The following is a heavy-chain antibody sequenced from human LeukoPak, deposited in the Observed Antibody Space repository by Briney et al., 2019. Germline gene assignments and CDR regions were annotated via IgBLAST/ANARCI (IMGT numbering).Heavy chain of an antibody. CDR1: GFTFSSYS. D-gene: IGHD4-17*01. V-gene: IGHV3-21*01. CDR2: ISSSSSYI. CDR3: ARGQSTVTSALQH. Sequence: GGSLRLSCAASGFTFSSYSMNWVRQAPGKGLEWVSSISSSSSYIYYADSVKGRFTISRDNAKNSLYLQMNSLRAEDTAVYYCARGQSTVTSALQHWGQGTLLTVSS. J-gene: IGHJ1*01.